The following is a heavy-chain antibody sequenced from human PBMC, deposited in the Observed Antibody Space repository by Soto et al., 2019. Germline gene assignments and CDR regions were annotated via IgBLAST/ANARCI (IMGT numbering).Heavy chain of an antibody. J-gene: IGHJ4*02. D-gene: IGHD1-26*01. CDR3: ARRGRGGDYDC. V-gene: IGHV3-23*01. CDR2: ISGSGGST. Sequence: EVQLLESGGGLVQPGGSLRLSCAASGFTFSSYAMRWVRQAPGKGLEWVSAISGSGGSTYYADSVKGRFTISRDNSKNTPFGQMNSLGAEETAVYYFARRGRGGDYDCWGQGTLVTVSS. CDR1: GFTFSSYA.